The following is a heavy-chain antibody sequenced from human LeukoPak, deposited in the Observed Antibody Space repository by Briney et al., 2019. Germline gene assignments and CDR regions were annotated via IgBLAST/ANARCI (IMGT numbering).Heavy chain of an antibody. CDR2: ISRSGSTK. J-gene: IGHJ6*03. D-gene: IGHD1-26*01. CDR3: AKDRQRGNYFRNYYYYMDV. Sequence: GGSLRLSCAASGFTFSDYNMRWIRQAPGKGLEWVSSISRSGSTKYYADSVKGRFTISRDNSKNTVYLQMNSLRVDDTAVYYCAKDRQRGNYFRNYYYYMDVWGKGTTVTVSS. V-gene: IGHV3-11*01. CDR1: GFTFSDYN.